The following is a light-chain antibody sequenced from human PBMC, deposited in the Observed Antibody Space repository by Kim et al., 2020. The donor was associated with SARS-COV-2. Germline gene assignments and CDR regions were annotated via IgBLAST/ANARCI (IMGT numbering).Light chain of an antibody. CDR2: SNT. CDR3: QSYDSSLSGTGV. V-gene: IGLV1-40*01. CDR1: SSNLGAGYE. J-gene: IGLJ3*02. Sequence: QSVLTQPPSVSGAPGQRVTISCTGSSSNLGAGYEVHWYQQLPGTAPNLLIYSNTNRPTGVPDRFSGSKSGTSASLAITGLQAEDEADYYCQSYDSSLSGTGVFGGGTQLTVL.